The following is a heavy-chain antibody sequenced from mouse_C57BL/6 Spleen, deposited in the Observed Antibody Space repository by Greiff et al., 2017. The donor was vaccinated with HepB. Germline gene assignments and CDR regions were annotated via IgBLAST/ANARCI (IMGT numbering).Heavy chain of an antibody. J-gene: IGHJ1*03. CDR2: INPSNGVA. D-gene: IGHD2-3*01. CDR1: GYTFISYW. Sequence: VQLQQPGTELVKPGASVKLSCKASGYTFISYWMHWVKQRPGQGLEWIGNINPSNGVANYNEKFKSKATLTVDKSFSTAYMQLSSLTSEDSAVYYCATWGWLRDWYFDVWGTGTTVTVSS. CDR3: ATWGWLRDWYFDV. V-gene: IGHV1-53*01.